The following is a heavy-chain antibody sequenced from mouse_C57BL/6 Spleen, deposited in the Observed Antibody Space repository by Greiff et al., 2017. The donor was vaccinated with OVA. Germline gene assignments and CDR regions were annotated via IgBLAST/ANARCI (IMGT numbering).Heavy chain of an antibody. J-gene: IGHJ4*01. D-gene: IGHD2-4*01. CDR3: ARANYDHDRGGGYYAMDY. CDR1: GYSITSGYY. CDR2: ISYDGSN. V-gene: IGHV3-6*01. Sequence: EVKLQESGPGLVKPSQSLSLTCSVTGYSITSGYYWNWIRQFPGNKLEWMGYISYDGSNNYNPSLKNRISITRDTSKNQFFLKLNSVTTEDTATYYCARANYDHDRGGGYYAMDYWGQGTSVTVSS.